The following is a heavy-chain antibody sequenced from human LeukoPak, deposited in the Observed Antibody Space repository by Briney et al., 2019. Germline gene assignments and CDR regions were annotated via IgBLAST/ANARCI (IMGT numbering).Heavy chain of an antibody. CDR2: IYYSGST. J-gene: IGHJ4*02. CDR1: GGSISSSSYY. D-gene: IGHD3-3*01. V-gene: IGHV4-39*01. CDR3: AGLKYDFWSGYHDY. Sequence: PSETLSLTCTVSGGSISSSSYYWGWIRQPPGKGLEWIGSIYYSGSTYYNPSLKSRVTISVDTSKNQFSLKLSSVTAADTAVYYCAGLKYDFWSGYHDYWGQGTLVTVSS.